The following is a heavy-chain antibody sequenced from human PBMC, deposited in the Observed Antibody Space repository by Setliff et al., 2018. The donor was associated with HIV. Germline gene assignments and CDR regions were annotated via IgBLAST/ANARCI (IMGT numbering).Heavy chain of an antibody. CDR3: ARVPPDRGGYSIFDS. Sequence: PGGSLRLSCAASGFTFSSYGMNWVRQAPGKGLEWVANIKQDGSEKYYVDSVKGRFIISRDNAKNSLYLQVNNLRAEDTAVYYCARVPPDRGGYSIFDSWGQGTLVTVSS. J-gene: IGHJ4*02. CDR1: GFTFSSYG. CDR2: IKQDGSEK. V-gene: IGHV3-7*03. D-gene: IGHD3-22*01.